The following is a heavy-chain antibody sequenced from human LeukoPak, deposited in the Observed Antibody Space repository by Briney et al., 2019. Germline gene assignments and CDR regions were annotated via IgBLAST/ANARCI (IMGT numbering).Heavy chain of an antibody. D-gene: IGHD2-15*01. J-gene: IGHJ5*02. CDR1: GGTFSSYA. CDR2: IIPIFGTA. Sequence: SVKVSCMASGGTFSSYAISWVRQAPGQGLEWMGRIIPIFGTANYVQKFQGRVTITTDESTSTAYMGLSSLRSENTAVYYCARDPLYCSGGSCHNWFDPWGQGTLVTVSS. V-gene: IGHV1-69*05. CDR3: ARDPLYCSGGSCHNWFDP.